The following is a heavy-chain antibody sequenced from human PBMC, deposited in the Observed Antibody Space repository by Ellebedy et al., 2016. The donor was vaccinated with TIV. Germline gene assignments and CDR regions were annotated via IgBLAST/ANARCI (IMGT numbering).Heavy chain of an antibody. CDR2: ISSSTTYI. J-gene: IGHJ3*02. CDR3: ARDRRGPVRYCSSTSCLNSTMVTWDGFDI. V-gene: IGHV3-21*01. Sequence: PGGSLRLSCAASGFIFSNYGMNWVRQAPGKGLDWVSSISSSTTYIYYADSVKGRFTISRDNAKNSMYRQMNSRRAEDKAVYYCARDRRGPVRYCSSTSCLNSTMVTWDGFDIWGLGTMVTVSS. D-gene: IGHD2-2*01. CDR1: GFIFSNYG.